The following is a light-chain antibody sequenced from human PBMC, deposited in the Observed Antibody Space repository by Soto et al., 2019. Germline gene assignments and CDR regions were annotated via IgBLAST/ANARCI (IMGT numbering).Light chain of an antibody. CDR2: AAS. Sequence: DIQLTQSPSFLSASVGDRVTITCRASQGISSYLAWYQQKPGKAPKLLIYAASTLQSGVPSRFSGSGSGTEITHAISRLQPEYFSTCYGQPFNSYQSISFGQGKRLEMK. CDR3: QPFNSYQSIS. CDR1: QGISSY. V-gene: IGKV1-9*01. J-gene: IGKJ5*01.